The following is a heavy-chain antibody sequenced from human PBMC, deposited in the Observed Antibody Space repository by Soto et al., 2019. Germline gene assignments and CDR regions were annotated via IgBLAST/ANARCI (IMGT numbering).Heavy chain of an antibody. Sequence: QVQLVQSGAEVKKPGASVKVSCKASGYTFTSYDINWVRQATGQGLEWMGWMNPNSGNTGYAQKFQGRVTLTRYPAISTAYMEVRGLRSGATAVYYCPRTLSGDNVDYWGQGTLVTVSS. D-gene: IGHD4-17*01. V-gene: IGHV1-8*01. CDR3: PRTLSGDNVDY. CDR1: GYTFTSYD. CDR2: MNPNSGNT. J-gene: IGHJ4*02.